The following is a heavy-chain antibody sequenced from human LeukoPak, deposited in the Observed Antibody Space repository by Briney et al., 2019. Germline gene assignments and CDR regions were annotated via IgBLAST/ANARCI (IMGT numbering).Heavy chain of an antibody. Sequence: IISYNCNTNYAQKLQRRVTMTTERSKRTAYMEMRSLRSDDTAVYYCAGGIVGAPYDAFDIWGQGTMVTVSS. V-gene: IGHV1-18*01. J-gene: IGHJ3*02. CDR3: AGGIVGAPYDAFDI. CDR2: IISYNCNT. D-gene: IGHD1-26*01.